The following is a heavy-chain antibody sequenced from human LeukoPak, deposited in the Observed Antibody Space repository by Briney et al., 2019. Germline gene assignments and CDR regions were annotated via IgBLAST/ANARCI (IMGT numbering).Heavy chain of an antibody. J-gene: IGHJ3*02. D-gene: IGHD3-10*01. CDR2: ISGSGGTT. V-gene: IGHV3-23*01. CDR3: AQVSGAGEQTGLNAFPI. Sequence: DPGGSLRLSCTTSRFTFSNYAMSWVRQAPGKGLEWVSDISGSGGTTYYADSVKGRFTISRDNSKNTLYLQMNSLRAEDTAIYYCAQVSGAGEQTGLNAFPIWGQGTMVTVSS. CDR1: RFTFSNYA.